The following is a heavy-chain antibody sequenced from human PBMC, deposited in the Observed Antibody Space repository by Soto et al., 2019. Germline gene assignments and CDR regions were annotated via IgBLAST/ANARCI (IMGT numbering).Heavy chain of an antibody. D-gene: IGHD3-10*01. V-gene: IGHV3-43*01. J-gene: IGHJ4*02. CDR1: GFTFDDYT. Sequence: EVQLVESGGVVVQPGGSLRLSCAASGFTFDDYTMHWVRQAPGMGLEWVSLISWDGGSTYYADSVKGRFTISRDNSKNSLHLQMNSLRTEDTALYYCAKDLSDYQLDYWGQGTLVTVSS. CDR3: AKDLSDYQLDY. CDR2: ISWDGGST.